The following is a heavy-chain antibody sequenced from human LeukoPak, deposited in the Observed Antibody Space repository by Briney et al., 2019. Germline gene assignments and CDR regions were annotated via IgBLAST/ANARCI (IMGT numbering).Heavy chain of an antibody. V-gene: IGHV3-23*01. J-gene: IGHJ4*02. D-gene: IGHD3/OR15-3a*01. CDR1: GFTFSSLA. Sequence: GGSLRLSCAASGFTFSSLAMHWVRQAPGKGLEWVSVISGSGGTTYYADSVKGRFTTSRDNPKNTLYLQMNSLRAEDTAVYYCAREWRDYCFDYWGQGTLVTVSS. CDR2: ISGSGGTT. CDR3: AREWRDYCFDY.